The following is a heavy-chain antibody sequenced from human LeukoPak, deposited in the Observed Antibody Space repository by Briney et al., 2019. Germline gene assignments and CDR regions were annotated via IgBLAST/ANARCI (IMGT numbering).Heavy chain of an antibody. V-gene: IGHV4-39*01. CDR3: ARIDYGDYGPVDY. CDR2: IYYSGST. CDR1: AGSISSSSYY. J-gene: IGHJ4*02. Sequence: SETLSLTCTVAAGSISSSSYYWGWIRQPPGNGLEWIGRIYYSGSTYYNPSLKSRVTISVDTSKNQFSLTLSAVTAADTAAYYCARIDYGDYGPVDYWGQGTLVTVSS. D-gene: IGHD4-17*01.